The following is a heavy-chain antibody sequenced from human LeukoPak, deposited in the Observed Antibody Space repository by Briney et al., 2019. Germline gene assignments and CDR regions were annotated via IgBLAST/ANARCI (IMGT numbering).Heavy chain of an antibody. CDR1: GGSISSYY. Sequence: SETLSLTCTVSGGSISSYYWSWIRQPPGKGLEWIGYISYSGSTNYNPSLKSRVTISIDTSKNQFSLKLRSVTAADTAIYYCARQGYDILTGYIDAFDIWGQGTTVTVSS. CDR2: ISYSGST. J-gene: IGHJ3*02. V-gene: IGHV4-59*08. CDR3: ARQGYDILTGYIDAFDI. D-gene: IGHD3-9*01.